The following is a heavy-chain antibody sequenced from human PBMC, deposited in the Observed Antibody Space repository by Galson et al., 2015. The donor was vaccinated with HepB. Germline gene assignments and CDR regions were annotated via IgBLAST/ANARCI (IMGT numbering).Heavy chain of an antibody. CDR2: IWYDGSNK. D-gene: IGHD6-13*01. V-gene: IGHV3-33*01. CDR1: GFTFSSYG. J-gene: IGHJ4*02. Sequence: LRLSCAASGFTFSSYGMHWVRQAPGKGLEWVAVIWYDGSNKYYADSVKGRFTISRDNSKNTLYLQMNSLRAEDTAVYYCAREGKYSSSCFDYWGQGTLVTVSS. CDR3: AREGKYSSSCFDY.